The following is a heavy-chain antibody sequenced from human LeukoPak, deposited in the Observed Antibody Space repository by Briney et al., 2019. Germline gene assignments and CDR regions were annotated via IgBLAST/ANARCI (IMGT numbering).Heavy chain of an antibody. CDR3: ATPPTVTRNY. J-gene: IGHJ4*02. D-gene: IGHD4-17*01. V-gene: IGHV3-23*01. CDR2: VSGSGSNT. Sequence: PGGSLRLSCAASGFSFSSYGMSWVRQAPGKGLEWVSVVSGSGSNTYYADSVKGRFTISRDNSKNTLYLQMNSLRAEDTAVYYCATPPTVTRNYWGQGILVTVSS. CDR1: GFSFSSYG.